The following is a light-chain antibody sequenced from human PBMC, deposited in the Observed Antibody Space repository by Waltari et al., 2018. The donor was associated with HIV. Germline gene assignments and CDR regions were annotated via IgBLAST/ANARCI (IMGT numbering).Light chain of an antibody. CDR2: DDN. V-gene: IGLV1-40*01. CDR1: SSNIGADSD. Sequence: QSVLTQPPSVSGAPGPRVTISCPGNSSNIGADSDVHRYRQDLGRAPNLLIFDDNDRPSGIPDRFSGSKSGASASLAITGLQTEDEAHYYCQSYDSGLSASVFGGGTEVTVL. J-gene: IGLJ2*01. CDR3: QSYDSGLSASV.